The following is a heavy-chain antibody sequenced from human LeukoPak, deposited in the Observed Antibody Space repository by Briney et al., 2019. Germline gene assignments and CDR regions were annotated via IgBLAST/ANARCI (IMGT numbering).Heavy chain of an antibody. Sequence: ASVKVSCKASGGTFSSYTISWVRQAPGQGLEWMGRIIPILGIGNYAQKFQGRVTITVDKSTSTAYMELSSLRSEDTAVYYCARDRVGADYGMDVWGQGTTVTVSS. V-gene: IGHV1-69*04. CDR2: IIPILGIG. CDR3: ARDRVGADYGMDV. J-gene: IGHJ6*02. CDR1: GGTFSSYT. D-gene: IGHD1-26*01.